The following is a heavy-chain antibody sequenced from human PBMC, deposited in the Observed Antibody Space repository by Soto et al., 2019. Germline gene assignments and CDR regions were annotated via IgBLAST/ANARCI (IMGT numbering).Heavy chain of an antibody. CDR2: ISDDGNNK. Sequence: GGSLRLSCAASGFTFSSYAMHWVRQAPGKGLEWVALISDDGNNKYYADSVRGRFTISRHNSKNTLYLQMNSLRTEDTAVYCCVSWYDTSGYGPRFDYWGQGTLVTVSS. J-gene: IGHJ4*02. CDR1: GFTFSSYA. D-gene: IGHD3-22*01. V-gene: IGHV3-30*14. CDR3: VSWYDTSGYGPRFDY.